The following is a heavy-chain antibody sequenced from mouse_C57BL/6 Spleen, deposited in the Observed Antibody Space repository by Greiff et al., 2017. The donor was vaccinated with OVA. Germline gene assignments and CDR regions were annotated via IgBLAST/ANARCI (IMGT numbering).Heavy chain of an antibody. CDR1: GFTFSDYY. CDR2: INYDGSST. CDR3: ARGGYSSSILDY. J-gene: IGHJ2*02. V-gene: IGHV5-16*01. Sequence: EVMLVESEGGLVQPGSSMKLSCTATGFTFSDYYMAWVRQVPEKGLEWVANINYDGSSTYYLDSLKSRFIISRDNAKTTLYLQMSSLKSEDTDTYYCARGGYSSSILDYWGQGTSLTVSS. D-gene: IGHD1-1*01.